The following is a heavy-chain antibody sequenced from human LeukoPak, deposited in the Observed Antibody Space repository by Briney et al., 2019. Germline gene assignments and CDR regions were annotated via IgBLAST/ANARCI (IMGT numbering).Heavy chain of an antibody. Sequence: ASVKVSCKASGYTFTSYGISWVRQAPGQGLEWMGWISAYNGNTGYAQKFQGRVTITRNTSISTAYMELSSLRSEDTAVYYCARDSSGWYHWFDPWGQGTLVTVSS. CDR1: GYTFTSYG. V-gene: IGHV1-8*03. CDR2: ISAYNGNT. D-gene: IGHD6-19*01. CDR3: ARDSSGWYHWFDP. J-gene: IGHJ5*02.